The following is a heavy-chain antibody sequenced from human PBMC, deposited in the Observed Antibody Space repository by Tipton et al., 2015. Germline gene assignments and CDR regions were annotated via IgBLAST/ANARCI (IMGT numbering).Heavy chain of an antibody. Sequence: SLRLSCAASGFTFSSYSMNWVRQAPGKGLEWVSSISSSSSYIYSAGSVKGRFTISRDNAKNSLYLQMNSLRAEDTAVYYCARTKYCSGGSCKYYGMDVWGQGTTVTVSS. J-gene: IGHJ6*02. V-gene: IGHV3-21*01. D-gene: IGHD2-15*01. CDR3: ARTKYCSGGSCKYYGMDV. CDR1: GFTFSSYS. CDR2: ISSSSSYI.